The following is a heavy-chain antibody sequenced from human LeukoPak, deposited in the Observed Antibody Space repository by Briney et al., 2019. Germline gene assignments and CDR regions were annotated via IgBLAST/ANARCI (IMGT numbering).Heavy chain of an antibody. J-gene: IGHJ4*02. V-gene: IGHV3-30*18. D-gene: IGHD4-17*01. CDR2: ISYDGSNK. CDR3: AKDTYGFDY. CDR1: GLTFSSYG. Sequence: GRSLRLSCAASGLTFSSYGMHWVRQAPGKGLEWVAVISYDGSNKYYADSVKGRFTISRDNSKTTLYLQMNSLRAEDTAVYYCAKDTYGFDYWGQGTLVTVSS.